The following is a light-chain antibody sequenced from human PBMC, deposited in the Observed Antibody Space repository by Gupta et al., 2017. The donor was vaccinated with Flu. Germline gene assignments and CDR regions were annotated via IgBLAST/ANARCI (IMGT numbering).Light chain of an antibody. CDR1: QSVLFSSNNNNY. CDR2: WAS. J-gene: IGKJ5*01. CDR3: QQYYSSPIT. Sequence: DIVMTQSPASLAVSLGERVTINCKPSQSVLFSSNNNNYLAWYQQKPGQPPNLLIFWASTRASGVPDRFSGSGSGTDFTLTISRLQAEDVAVYYCQQYYSSPITFGQGTRLEIK. V-gene: IGKV4-1*01.